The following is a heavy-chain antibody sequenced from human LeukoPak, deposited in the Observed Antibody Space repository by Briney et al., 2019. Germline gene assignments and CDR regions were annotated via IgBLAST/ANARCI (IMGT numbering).Heavy chain of an antibody. V-gene: IGHV3-11*03. CDR1: GFTFSDYY. CDR2: ISGSSSYT. CDR3: ARSGSNYNLDYFDY. J-gene: IGHJ4*02. D-gene: IGHD1-26*01. Sequence: VGSLRLSCAAPGFTFSDYYMNSIRHALGEGLEWVSYISGSSSYTKYADSVKGRFTISRDNAKTSLYLQVNSRRVEDTAVYYYARSGSNYNLDYFDYWGQGTLVTVSS.